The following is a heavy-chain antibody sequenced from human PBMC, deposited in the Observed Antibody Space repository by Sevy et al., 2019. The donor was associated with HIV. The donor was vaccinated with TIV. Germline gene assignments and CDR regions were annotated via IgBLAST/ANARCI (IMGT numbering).Heavy chain of an antibody. J-gene: IGHJ4*02. CDR3: ATDHPPVQLGSDY. CDR1: GFTFSSAW. D-gene: IGHD6-6*01. Sequence: GGSLRLSCAVSGFTFSSAWMSWFRQTPGKRLEWVGRIESKIDGGTIYYAAPVKGRFSSSSENSKNTLYLQRNSLKTADTAVYYCATDHPPVQLGSDYWGQGTLVTVSS. V-gene: IGHV3-15*04. CDR2: IESKIDGGTI.